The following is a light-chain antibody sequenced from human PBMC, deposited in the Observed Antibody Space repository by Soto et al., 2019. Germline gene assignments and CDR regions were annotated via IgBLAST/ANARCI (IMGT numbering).Light chain of an antibody. V-gene: IGKV2-28*01. Sequence: DIVMTQSPLSLPVTPGEPASISCRSSQSLLHSNGYNYLYWYLQKPGQSPQLLIYLGSNRASGVPDRFSGSGSGTAFTLKISRVEAEDVGVYYCMQALQTPKFGHGTKVEIK. CDR1: QSLLHSNGYNY. CDR2: LGS. J-gene: IGKJ1*01. CDR3: MQALQTPK.